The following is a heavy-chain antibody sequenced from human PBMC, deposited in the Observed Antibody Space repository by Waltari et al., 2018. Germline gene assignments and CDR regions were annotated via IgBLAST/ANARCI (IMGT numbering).Heavy chain of an antibody. D-gene: IGHD1-26*01. Sequence: EVQLVESGGGLVKPGGSLGLPCAASGFTFSSYTMNWVRQAPGKGLELVSSISSRSSYIYYADSVKGRFTISRDNAKNSLYLQMNSLRAEDTAVYYCARDGTTRERGYWGQGTLVTVSS. CDR2: ISSRSSYI. V-gene: IGHV3-21*01. J-gene: IGHJ4*02. CDR1: GFTFSSYT. CDR3: ARDGTTRERGY.